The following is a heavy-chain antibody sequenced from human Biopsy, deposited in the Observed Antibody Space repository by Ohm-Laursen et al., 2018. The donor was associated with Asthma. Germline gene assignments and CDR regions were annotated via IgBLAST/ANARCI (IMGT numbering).Heavy chain of an antibody. D-gene: IGHD3-22*01. CDR1: GGSITSSSYY. CDR3: VRHQYSSSWSTFDY. Sequence: SETLSLTCTVSGGSITSSSYYWGWIRQPPGKGMEWIGSMYHSGSPYYHPSLKSRVTISLDTSKNQLSLKMSSVTAADTAVYFCVRHQYSSSWSTFDYWGQGALVTVSS. CDR2: MYHSGSP. J-gene: IGHJ4*02. V-gene: IGHV4-39*01.